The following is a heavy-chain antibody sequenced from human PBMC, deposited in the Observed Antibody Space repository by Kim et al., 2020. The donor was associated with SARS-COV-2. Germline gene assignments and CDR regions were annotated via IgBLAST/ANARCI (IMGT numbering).Heavy chain of an antibody. Sequence: GGSLRLSCAASGFTFSSYGMHWVRQAPGKGLEWVAVIWYDGSNKYYADSVKGRFTISRDNSKNTLYLQMNSLRAEDTAVYYCAKDGGYGDFDYWGQGTLVTVSS. D-gene: IGHD5-12*01. CDR2: IWYDGSNK. CDR1: GFTFSSYG. V-gene: IGHV3-33*06. J-gene: IGHJ4*02. CDR3: AKDGGYGDFDY.